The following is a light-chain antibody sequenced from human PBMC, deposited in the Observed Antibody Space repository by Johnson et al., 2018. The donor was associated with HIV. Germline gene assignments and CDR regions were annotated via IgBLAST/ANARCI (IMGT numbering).Light chain of an antibody. Sequence: HSVLTQPPSVSAAPGQKVTISCSGSSSNIGKNYVSWYQHLPGTAPKLLIYDNNKRPSGIPDRFSGSKSGTSATLGITGLQTGDEADYYCGTWDSSLSAFYVFGTGTKVTVL. CDR1: SSNIGKNY. J-gene: IGLJ1*01. V-gene: IGLV1-51*01. CDR3: GTWDSSLSAFYV. CDR2: DNN.